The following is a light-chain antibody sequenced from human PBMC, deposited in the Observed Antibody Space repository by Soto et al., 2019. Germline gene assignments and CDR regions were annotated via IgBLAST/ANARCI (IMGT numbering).Light chain of an antibody. CDR2: EVS. Sequence: QSVLTQPASVAGSRGESITIACTGISSDVGGYNYVSWYQQHPGKAPKLTSYEVSNRPSGVSNRFSGSKSGNTASLTISGLPAQDEADYYCRSYTSSSTWVFGGGTKLTVL. J-gene: IGLJ3*02. CDR3: RSYTSSSTWV. CDR1: SSDVGGYNY. V-gene: IGLV2-14*01.